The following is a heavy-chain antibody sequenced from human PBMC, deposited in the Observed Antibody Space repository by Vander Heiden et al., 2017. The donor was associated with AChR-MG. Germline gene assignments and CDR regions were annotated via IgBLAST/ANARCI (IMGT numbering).Heavy chain of an antibody. D-gene: IGHD1-1*01. CDR1: SASINTYY. Sequence: QVQLQESGPGLVKPSETLSLNCTVSSASINTYYWSWIRQPPGKGLEWIWYISYSGNTKYNPSLNSRVVISVDTSKNQFSLKLSSVTAADTAVYYCARHFFSQLGDAFDIWGQGTVVTVSS. CDR2: ISYSGNT. V-gene: IGHV4-59*08. CDR3: ARHFFSQLGDAFDI. J-gene: IGHJ3*02.